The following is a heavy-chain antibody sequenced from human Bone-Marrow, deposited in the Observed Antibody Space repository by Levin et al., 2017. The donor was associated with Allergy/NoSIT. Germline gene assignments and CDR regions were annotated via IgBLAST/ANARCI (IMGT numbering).Heavy chain of an antibody. CDR3: TRDHFRPGDYFDY. CDR2: IRSKAYGGTT. D-gene: IGHD3-3*02. J-gene: IGHJ4*02. Sequence: GESLKISCTASGFTFGDYAMNWFRQGPGKGLEWVGFIRSKAYGGTTEYAASVKGRFTISRDDSKSIAYLQMNSLKIEDSAVYYCTRDHFRPGDYFDYWGQGTLVTVSS. V-gene: IGHV3-49*03. CDR1: GFTFGDYA.